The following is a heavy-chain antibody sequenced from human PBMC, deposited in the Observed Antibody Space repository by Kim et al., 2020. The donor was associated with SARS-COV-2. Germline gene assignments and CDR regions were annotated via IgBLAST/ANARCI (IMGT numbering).Heavy chain of an antibody. Sequence: GGSLRLSCSASGFTLASYWMHWVRQAPGKGLVWVSRVKSDGTTTTYADSVQGRFTISRDNAKNTLYLQMDSLIVEDTAVYYCTRDLSWDGDWYFDLWGRG. V-gene: IGHV3-74*01. CDR1: GFTLASYW. CDR3: TRDLSWDGDWYFDL. J-gene: IGHJ2*01. D-gene: IGHD1-26*01. CDR2: VKSDGTTT.